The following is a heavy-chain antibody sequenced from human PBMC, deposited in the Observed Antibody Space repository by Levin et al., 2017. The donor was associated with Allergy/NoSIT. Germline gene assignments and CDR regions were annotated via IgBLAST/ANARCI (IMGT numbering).Heavy chain of an antibody. CDR1: GFTFSSYS. CDR3: ARDGGSSGWYGNIFDY. V-gene: IGHV3-21*01. Sequence: LSLTCAASGFTFSSYSMNWVRQAPGKGLEWVSSISSSSSYIYYADSVKGRFIISRDNAKNSLYLQMNSLRAEDTAVYYCARDGGSSGWYGNIFDYWGQGTLVTVSS. J-gene: IGHJ4*02. D-gene: IGHD6-19*01. CDR2: ISSSSSYI.